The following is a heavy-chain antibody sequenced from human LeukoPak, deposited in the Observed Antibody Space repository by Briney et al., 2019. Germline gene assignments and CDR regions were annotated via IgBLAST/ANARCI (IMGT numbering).Heavy chain of an antibody. CDR1: GFTFNNYN. CDR2: ISSISSSYI. Sequence: GGSLRLSCAASGFTFNNYNMNWVRQAPGKGLEWVSSISSISSSYIYYADSVKGRFTISRDNSQNTLYLQMNSLRPEDTAVYYCAKGGASVTRYVDYWGQGTLVTVSS. CDR3: AKGGASVTRYVDY. D-gene: IGHD4-17*01. V-gene: IGHV3-21*01. J-gene: IGHJ4*02.